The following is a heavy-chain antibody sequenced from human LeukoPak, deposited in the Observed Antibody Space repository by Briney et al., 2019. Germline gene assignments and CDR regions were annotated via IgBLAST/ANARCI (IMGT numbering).Heavy chain of an antibody. V-gene: IGHV3-23*01. J-gene: IGHJ4*02. CDR1: GVNFNDYA. CDR2: ISPSAVTT. Sequence: GGSLRLSCAASGVNFNDYAMTWVRQAPGKGLEWVSSISPSAVTTFYADSVQGRFTISKDYSKNKLLLQMKYLRAADTAVYYCARVPYTGSYFVEFWGQGSQVTVSS. D-gene: IGHD1-26*01. CDR3: ARVPYTGSYFVEF.